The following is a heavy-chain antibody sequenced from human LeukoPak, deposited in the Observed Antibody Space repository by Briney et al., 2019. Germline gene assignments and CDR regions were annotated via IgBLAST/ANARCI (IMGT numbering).Heavy chain of an antibody. V-gene: IGHV3-21*01. Sequence: GGSLRLSCAASGFTFSSYSMNWVRQAPGKGLEWVSSVSSSSSYIYYADSVKGRFTISRDNAKNSLYLQMNSLRAEDTALYYCAREGGSGWCSGWFDPWGQGTLVTVSS. CDR2: VSSSSSYI. J-gene: IGHJ5*02. CDR1: GFTFSSYS. CDR3: AREGGSGWCSGWFDP. D-gene: IGHD6-19*01.